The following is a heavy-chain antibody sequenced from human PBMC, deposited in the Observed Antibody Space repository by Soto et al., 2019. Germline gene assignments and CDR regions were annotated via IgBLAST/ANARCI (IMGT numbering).Heavy chain of an antibody. Sequence: SETLSLTCTVSGGSITSSYWSWIRRPPGKGLEWIAYIYDTGISGYTPSTSYNPSLKSRVTMSVDTSKSQFSMKLTSVTAADTAVYYCATTMLTPWLGAFDIWGQGTMVTVSS. CDR1: GGSITSSY. CDR3: ATTMLTPWLGAFDI. J-gene: IGHJ3*02. D-gene: IGHD3-16*01. V-gene: IGHV4-59*01. CDR2: IYDTGISGYTPST.